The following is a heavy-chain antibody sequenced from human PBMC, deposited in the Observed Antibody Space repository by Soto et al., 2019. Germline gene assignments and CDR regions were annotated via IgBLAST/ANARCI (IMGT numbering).Heavy chain of an antibody. V-gene: IGHV3-30*03. CDR1: GFTFSSYG. CDR2: ISYDGSNK. D-gene: IGHD2-15*01. Sequence: QVQLVESGGGVVQPGRSLRLSCAASGFTFSSYGMHWVRQAPGKGLEWVAVISYDGSNKYYADSVKGRFTISRDNSKNTLYLKMNSLRAEDTAVYYCALATPVAYWGQGTLVTVSS. CDR3: ALATPVAY. J-gene: IGHJ4*02.